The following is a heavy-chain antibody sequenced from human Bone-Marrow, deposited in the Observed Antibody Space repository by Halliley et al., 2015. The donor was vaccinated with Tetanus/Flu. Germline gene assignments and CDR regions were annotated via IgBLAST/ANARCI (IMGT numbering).Heavy chain of an antibody. CDR3: ARDTDSSGYPFYYYGMDV. Sequence: IRQDGREEYYEDSMKDRFTISRDNAKNSLYLQMNSLRAEDTAVYYCARDTDSSGYPFYYYGMDVWGQGTTVTVS. CDR2: IRQDGREE. V-gene: IGHV3-7*03. J-gene: IGHJ6*02. D-gene: IGHD3-22*01.